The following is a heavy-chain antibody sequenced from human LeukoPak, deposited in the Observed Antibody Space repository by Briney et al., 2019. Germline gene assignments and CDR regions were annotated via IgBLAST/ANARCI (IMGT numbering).Heavy chain of an antibody. Sequence: PSETLSLTCTVSGGSISSYYWSWIRQPPGKGLEWIGYIYYSGSTNYNPSLKSRVTISVDTSKNQFSLKLSSVTAADTAVYYCARDIDYGSTDYGSGEPAPLGYWGQGTLVTVSS. J-gene: IGHJ4*02. V-gene: IGHV4-59*01. CDR2: IYYSGST. CDR3: ARDIDYGSTDYGSGEPAPLGY. D-gene: IGHD3-10*01. CDR1: GGSISSYY.